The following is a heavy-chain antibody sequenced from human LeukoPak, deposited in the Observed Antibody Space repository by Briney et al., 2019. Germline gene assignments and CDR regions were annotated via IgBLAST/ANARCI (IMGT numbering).Heavy chain of an antibody. J-gene: IGHJ6*03. Sequence: ASVKVSCKASGGTFSSYAISWVRQAPGQGLEWMGGIIPIFGTANYAQKFQGRVTITADESTSTAYMELSSLRSEDTAVYYCAKDQGTAMDSYYYYMDVWGKGTTVTVSS. CDR3: AKDQGTAMDSYYYYMDV. CDR2: IIPIFGTA. CDR1: GGTFSSYA. V-gene: IGHV1-69*13. D-gene: IGHD5-18*01.